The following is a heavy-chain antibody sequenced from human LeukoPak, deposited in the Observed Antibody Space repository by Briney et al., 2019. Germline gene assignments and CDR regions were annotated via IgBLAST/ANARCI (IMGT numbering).Heavy chain of an antibody. V-gene: IGHV3-21*01. Sequence: GGSLRLSCAASGFTFSSYSVNWVRQAPGKGLEWVSSISSSSSYIYYADSVKGRFTISRDNAKNSLYLQMNSLRAEDTAVYYCARGGSSWYGDAFDIWGQGTMVTVSS. CDR2: ISSSSSYI. CDR3: ARGGSSWYGDAFDI. J-gene: IGHJ3*02. D-gene: IGHD6-13*01. CDR1: GFTFSSYS.